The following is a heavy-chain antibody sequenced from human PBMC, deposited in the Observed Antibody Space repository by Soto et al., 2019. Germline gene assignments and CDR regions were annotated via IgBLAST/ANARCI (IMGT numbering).Heavy chain of an antibody. D-gene: IGHD5-12*01. J-gene: IGHJ4*02. V-gene: IGHV3-15*01. CDR1: GFTFSNAW. Sequence: GGSLRLSCATSGFTFSNAWMSWVRQAPGKGLEWVGRIKSKSDSGTTDYFAPVHGRFTISRDDSEDTLYLQMHSLKTEDTAVYYCATEGPGTLRSFDNWGQGTLVPVSS. CDR3: ATEGPGTLRSFDN. CDR2: IKSKSDSGTT.